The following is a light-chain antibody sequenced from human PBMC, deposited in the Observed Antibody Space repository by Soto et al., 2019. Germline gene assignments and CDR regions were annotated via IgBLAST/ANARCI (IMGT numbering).Light chain of an antibody. CDR3: MQALQAPPT. CDR2: LGS. Sequence: DFVMTQSPLSLPVTPGEPASISCRSSQSLLHSNGYNYLDWYLQKPGQSPQLLIYLGSNRASGVPDRFSGSGSGTDFTLKISRVEAEDVGVYYCMQALQAPPTIGPGTKVDIK. J-gene: IGKJ3*01. CDR1: QSLLHSNGYNY. V-gene: IGKV2-28*01.